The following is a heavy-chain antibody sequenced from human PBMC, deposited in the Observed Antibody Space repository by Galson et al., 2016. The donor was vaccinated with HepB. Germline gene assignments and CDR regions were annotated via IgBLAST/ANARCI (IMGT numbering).Heavy chain of an antibody. J-gene: IGHJ4*02. D-gene: IGHD1-20*01. CDR1: GFTFSSYS. CDR3: ADVWDITADRRSDY. V-gene: IGHV3-21*04. Sequence: SLRLSCAASGFTFSSYSMNWVRQAPGKGLEWVSSISSSSSYIYYADSVKGRFTISRDNSKNTLYLQMNSLRAGDTAVYYCADVWDITADRRSDYWGQGTLVTVSS. CDR2: ISSSSSYI.